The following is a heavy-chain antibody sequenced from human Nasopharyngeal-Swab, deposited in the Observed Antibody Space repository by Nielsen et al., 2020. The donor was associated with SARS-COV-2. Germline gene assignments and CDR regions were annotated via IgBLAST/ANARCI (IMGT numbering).Heavy chain of an antibody. CDR3: ARDKITMVRGVRSYWYFDL. V-gene: IGHV3-30*04. J-gene: IGHJ2*01. CDR2: ITYDGSNK. D-gene: IGHD3-10*01. CDR1: GFTFSSYA. Sequence: GESLKISCAASGFTFSSYAMHWVRQAPGKGLEWVAVITYDGSNKYYADSVKGRFTISRDNSKNTLYLQMNSLRAEDTAVYYCARDKITMVRGVRSYWYFDLWGRGTLVTVSS.